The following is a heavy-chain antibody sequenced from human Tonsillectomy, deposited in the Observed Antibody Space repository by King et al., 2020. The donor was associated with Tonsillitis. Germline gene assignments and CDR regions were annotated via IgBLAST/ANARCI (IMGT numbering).Heavy chain of an antibody. Sequence: VQLVESGGGVVQPGRSLRLSCAASGFTFSSYGMHWVRQAPGKGLEGVAVIWYDGSNKYYADSGKGRFTISRDNSKNTLYLQMNSLRAEDTAVYYCARDNWGSSYFDYWGQGTLVTVSS. V-gene: IGHV3-33*01. D-gene: IGHD7-27*01. CDR2: IWYDGSNK. CDR3: ARDNWGSSYFDY. CDR1: GFTFSSYG. J-gene: IGHJ4*02.